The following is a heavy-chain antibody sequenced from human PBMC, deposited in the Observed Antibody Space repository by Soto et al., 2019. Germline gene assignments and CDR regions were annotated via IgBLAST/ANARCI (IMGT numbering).Heavy chain of an antibody. Sequence: QVRLVQSGAGVKKPGASVKVSCKASGYTFTNYGISWVRQAPGQGLEWMGWISGYNGNTNYAQRLQGRVTMTTDTSTSTAYMELKRLRSDDTAVYYCARDAEYCYGSGRYSDVFDIWRQGTMVTVSS. J-gene: IGHJ3*02. CDR3: ARDAEYCYGSGRYSDVFDI. D-gene: IGHD3-10*01. CDR1: GYTFTNYG. V-gene: IGHV1-18*01. CDR2: ISGYNGNT.